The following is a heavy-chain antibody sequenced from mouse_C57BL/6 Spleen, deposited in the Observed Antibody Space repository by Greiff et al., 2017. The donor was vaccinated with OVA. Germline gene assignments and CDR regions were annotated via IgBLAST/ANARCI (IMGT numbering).Heavy chain of an antibody. CDR2: ISYDGSN. J-gene: IGHJ3*01. V-gene: IGHV3-6*01. Sequence: DVKLQESGPGLVKPSQSLSLTCSVTGYSITSGYYWNWIRQFPGNKLEWMGYISYDGSNNYNPSLKNRISITRDTSKNQFFLKLNSVTTEDTATYYCARDDSNFSWFAYWGQGTLVTVSA. D-gene: IGHD2-5*01. CDR1: GYSITSGYY. CDR3: ARDDSNFSWFAY.